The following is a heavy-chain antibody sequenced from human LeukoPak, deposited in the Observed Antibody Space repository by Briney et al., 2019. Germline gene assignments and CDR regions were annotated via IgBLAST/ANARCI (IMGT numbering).Heavy chain of an antibody. CDR3: AREVVVVVGTSWTYGGLDV. J-gene: IGHJ6*02. Sequence: SETLSLTCAVSGGSFSGDYWAWIRQPPGKGLEWVGEFTHIGDTNYNPSLKSRVTISLDTSRNQFSLELTSVTAADTAVYHCAREVVVVVGTSWTYGGLDVWGQGTTVIVSS. CDR1: GGSFSGDY. V-gene: IGHV4-34*01. D-gene: IGHD2-15*01. CDR2: FTHIGDT.